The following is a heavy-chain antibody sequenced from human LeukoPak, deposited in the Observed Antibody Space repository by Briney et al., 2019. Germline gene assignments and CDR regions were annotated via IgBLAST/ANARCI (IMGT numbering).Heavy chain of an antibody. V-gene: IGHV4-39*01. D-gene: IGHD3-22*01. CDR1: GGSISSSSYD. Sequence: SETLSLTCTVSGGSISSSSYDWDWVRQPPGKGLEWIGTIYYSGSTYYNPSLKSRVTISVDTSKNQFSLNLRSVTAADTAVSSCARLWRSDGYYDGSGDYYPVGYFDLWGQGTLVTVSS. CDR3: ARLWRSDGYYDGSGDYYPVGYFDL. CDR2: IYYSGST. J-gene: IGHJ4*02.